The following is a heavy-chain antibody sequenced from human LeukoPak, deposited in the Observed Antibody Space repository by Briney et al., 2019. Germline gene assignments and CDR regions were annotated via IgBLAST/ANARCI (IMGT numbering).Heavy chain of an antibody. V-gene: IGHV3-15*01. CDR2: IKSKTDGGTT. CDR3: TTEVRDSSGSQYYFDY. CDR1: GFTFSNAR. D-gene: IGHD3-22*01. Sequence: PGGAPRLSLAAPGFTFSNARVGWGRPAPGEGVGWGGRIKSKTDGGTTDYAAPVKGRFTISRDDSKNTLYLQMNSLKTEDTAVYYCTTEVRDSSGSQYYFDYWGQGTLVTVSS. J-gene: IGHJ4*02.